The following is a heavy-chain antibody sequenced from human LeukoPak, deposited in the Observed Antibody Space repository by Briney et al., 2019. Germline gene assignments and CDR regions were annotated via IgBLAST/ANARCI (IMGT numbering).Heavy chain of an antibody. CDR3: ARVSVPLGAFDI. CDR1: GYTFTGYY. CDR2: INPNSGGA. Sequence: VASVKVSCKASGYTFTGYYMHWVRQAPGQGLEWMGWINPNSGGANYAQKFQGRVTMTRDTSISTAYMELSRLRSDDTAVYYCARVSVPLGAFDIWGQGTMVTVSS. D-gene: IGHD7-27*01. V-gene: IGHV1-2*02. J-gene: IGHJ3*02.